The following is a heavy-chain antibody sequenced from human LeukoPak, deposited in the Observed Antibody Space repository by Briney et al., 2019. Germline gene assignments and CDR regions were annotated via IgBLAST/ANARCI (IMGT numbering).Heavy chain of an antibody. CDR3: ARGRTLSGYSSSLGY. CDR1: GYTFTSYD. Sequence: ASEKVSCKASGYTFTSYDINWVRRATGQGLEWMGWMNPNSGNTGYAQKFQGRVTITRNTSISTAYMELSSLRSEDTAVYYCARGRTLSGYSSSLGYWGQGTLVTVSS. D-gene: IGHD6-13*01. CDR2: MNPNSGNT. J-gene: IGHJ4*02. V-gene: IGHV1-8*03.